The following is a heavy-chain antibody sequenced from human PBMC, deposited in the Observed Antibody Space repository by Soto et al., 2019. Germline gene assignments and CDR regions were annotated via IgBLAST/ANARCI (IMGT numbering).Heavy chain of an antibody. CDR3: VRGVHY. D-gene: IGHD3-10*01. CDR1: GFTFSSSW. Sequence: GGSLTLSCAAYGFTFSSSWTSWDRLAPGKGLEWVGNRNLDGSEKCYMDTVKGRFTISRDNAKSSLYLQVNSLRAEDTAVYYCVRGVHYWGQGTLVTVSS. V-gene: IGHV3-7*04. J-gene: IGHJ4*02. CDR2: RNLDGSEK.